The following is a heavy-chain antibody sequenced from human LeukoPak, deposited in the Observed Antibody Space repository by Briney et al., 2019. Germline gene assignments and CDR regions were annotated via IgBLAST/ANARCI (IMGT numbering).Heavy chain of an antibody. CDR3: ARTPYYDFWSGYYHYWYFDL. V-gene: IGHV4-61*02. D-gene: IGHD3-3*01. J-gene: IGHJ2*01. CDR1: GGSISSGSYY. Sequence: SETLSLTCTVSGGSISSGSYYWSWIRQPAGKGLGWIGRIYTSGSTNYNPSLKSRVTISVDTSKNQFSLKLSSVTAADTAVYYCARTPYYDFWSGYYHYWYFDLWGRGTLVTVSS. CDR2: IYTSGST.